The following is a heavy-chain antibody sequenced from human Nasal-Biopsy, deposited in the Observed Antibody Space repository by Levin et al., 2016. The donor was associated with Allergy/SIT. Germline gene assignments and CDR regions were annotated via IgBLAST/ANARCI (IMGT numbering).Heavy chain of an antibody. J-gene: IGHJ6*02. CDR1: GYTFTGHY. V-gene: IGHV1-2*02. CDR3: ARADTSGWSGDYYYAVDV. Sequence: ASVKVSCKTSGYTFTGHYINWVRQAPGQGLEWMGWINANSGGTNYAQKFQGRATMTRDTSVNTAYMELTRLTSDDTAIYYCARADTSGWSGDYYYAVDVWGQGTPVTISS. D-gene: IGHD6-19*01. CDR2: INANSGGT.